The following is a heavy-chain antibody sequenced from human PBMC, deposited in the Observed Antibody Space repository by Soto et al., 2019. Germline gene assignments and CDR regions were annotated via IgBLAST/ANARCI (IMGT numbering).Heavy chain of an antibody. J-gene: IGHJ5*02. Sequence: SETLSLTCTVSGGSISSYYWSWIRQPPGKGLEWIEYIYYSGSTNYNPSLKSRVTISVDTSKNQFSLKLSSVTAADTAVYYCARAPAPDTAMGTWGQGTLVTVSS. V-gene: IGHV4-59*01. D-gene: IGHD5-18*01. CDR1: GGSISSYY. CDR2: IYYSGST. CDR3: ARAPAPDTAMGT.